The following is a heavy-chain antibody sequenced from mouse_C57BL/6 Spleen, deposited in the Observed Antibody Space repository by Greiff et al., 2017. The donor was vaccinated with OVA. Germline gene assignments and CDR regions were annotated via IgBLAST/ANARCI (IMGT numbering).Heavy chain of an antibody. CDR2: ISYDGSN. CDR1: GYSITSGYY. D-gene: IGHD2-2*01. J-gene: IGHJ3*01. CDR3: ARKGNGYAWFAY. Sequence: EVKLMESGPGLVKPSQSLSLTCSVTGYSITSGYYWNWIRQFPGNKLEWMGYISYDGSNNYNPSLKNRISITRDTSKNQFFLKLNSVTTEDTATYYCARKGNGYAWFAYWGKGTLVTVSA. V-gene: IGHV3-6*01.